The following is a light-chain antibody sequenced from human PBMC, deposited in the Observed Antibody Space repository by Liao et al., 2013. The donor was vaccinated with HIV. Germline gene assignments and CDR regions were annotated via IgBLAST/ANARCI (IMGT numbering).Light chain of an antibody. Sequence: SYELTQPPSVSVSPGQTARITCSGDALPKQYAYWYQQKPGQAPVLVIYYDSDRPSGIPERFSGSNSGNTATLTISRVEAGDEADYYCQVWDSSSDHLVFGGGTKLTVL. J-gene: IGLJ2*01. CDR3: QVWDSSSDHLV. CDR2: YDS. V-gene: IGLV3-21*02. CDR1: ALPKQY.